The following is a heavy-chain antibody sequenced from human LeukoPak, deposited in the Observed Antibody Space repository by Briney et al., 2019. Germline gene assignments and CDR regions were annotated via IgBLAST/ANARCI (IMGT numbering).Heavy chain of an antibody. D-gene: IGHD1-7*01. Sequence: GGSLRLSCAASGFTFSSYSMNWVRQAPGKGLEWVSSISSSSSYIYYADSVKGRFTISRDNAKNSLYLQMNSLRAEDTAVYYCAPQYNWNYWNPGYWGQGTLVTVSS. J-gene: IGHJ4*02. CDR2: ISSSSSYI. CDR3: APQYNWNYWNPGY. CDR1: GFTFSSYS. V-gene: IGHV3-21*01.